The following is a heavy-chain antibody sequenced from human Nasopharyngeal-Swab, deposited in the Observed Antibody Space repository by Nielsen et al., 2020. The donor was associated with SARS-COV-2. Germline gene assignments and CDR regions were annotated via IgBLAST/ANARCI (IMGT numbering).Heavy chain of an antibody. D-gene: IGHD6-6*01. CDR2: IKQDGSEK. J-gene: IGHJ4*02. V-gene: IGHV3-7*01. Sequence: GESLKISCAASGFTFSSYWMSWVRQAPGKGLEWVANIKQDGSEKYYVDSVKGRFTISRDSAKNSLYLQMNSLRAEDTAVYYCATRGSIAARPSLVDYWGQGTLVTVSS. CDR3: ATRGSIAARPSLVDY. CDR1: GFTFSSYW.